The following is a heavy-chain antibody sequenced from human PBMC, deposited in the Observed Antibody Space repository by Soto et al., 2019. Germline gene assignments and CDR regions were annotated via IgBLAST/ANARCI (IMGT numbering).Heavy chain of an antibody. D-gene: IGHD6-13*01. CDR1: GFTFSSYA. Sequence: GGSLRLSCAASGFTFSSYAMSWVRQAPGKGLEWVSAISGSGGSTYYADSVKGRFTISRANSKNTMYLQMKSLRAEDTAVYYCAKDLMPRIPYPVGGDAVGSSSWYEPNYYGMDVWGQGTTVTVSS. CDR2: ISGSGGST. CDR3: AKDLMPRIPYPVGGDAVGSSSWYEPNYYGMDV. J-gene: IGHJ6*02. V-gene: IGHV3-23*01.